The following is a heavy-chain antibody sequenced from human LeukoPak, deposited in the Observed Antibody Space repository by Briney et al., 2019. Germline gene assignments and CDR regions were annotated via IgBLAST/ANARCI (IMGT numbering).Heavy chain of an antibody. CDR2: VNPSGEST. D-gene: IGHD3-22*01. CDR1: GYTFTGYY. Sequence: ASVKVSCKASGYTFTGYYMHWVRQAPGQGLEWMGIVNPSGESTNYSQKLQGRVTMTGDTSTSTVYMELSSLTSEDTAVYYCARAGRLRYYYDSSGYYFGWFDPWGQGTLVTVSS. J-gene: IGHJ5*02. CDR3: ARAGRLRYYYDSSGYYFGWFDP. V-gene: IGHV1-46*01.